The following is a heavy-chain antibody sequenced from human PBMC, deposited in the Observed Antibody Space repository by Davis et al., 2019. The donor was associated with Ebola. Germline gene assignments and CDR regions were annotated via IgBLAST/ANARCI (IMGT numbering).Heavy chain of an antibody. Sequence: GGSLRLSCAASGFTFSGSAMHWVRQSSGKGLEWVGRFRSKANSYATAYAASVKGTFTISRDDSKNTAYLQMNSLKTEDTAVYYCSVPGGSGDYWGQGTLVTVSS. V-gene: IGHV3-73*01. J-gene: IGHJ4*02. D-gene: IGHD2-15*01. CDR1: GFTFSGSA. CDR3: SVPGGSGDY. CDR2: FRSKANSYAT.